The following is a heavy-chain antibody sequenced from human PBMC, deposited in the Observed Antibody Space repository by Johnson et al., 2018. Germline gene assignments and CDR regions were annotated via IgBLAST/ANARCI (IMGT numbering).Heavy chain of an antibody. CDR3: ARDVDIAMDQYLDY. Sequence: VQLVESGGGVVQXGRSLRLSCAAAGFSFTIFGMHWVRQAPGKGLEWVAVIAYDGSSYFYADSVKGRFTISRDNSKNTLYLQMNSLRGEDTAVYYCARDVDIAMDQYLDYWGQGTLVTVSS. CDR2: IAYDGSSY. J-gene: IGHJ4*02. CDR1: GFSFTIFG. V-gene: IGHV3-30*03. D-gene: IGHD5-18*01.